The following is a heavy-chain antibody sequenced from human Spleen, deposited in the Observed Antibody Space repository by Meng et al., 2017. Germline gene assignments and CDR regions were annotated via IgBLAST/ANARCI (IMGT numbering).Heavy chain of an antibody. V-gene: IGHV1-2*02. CDR2: INPNSGGT. CDR1: GYTFTAYY. J-gene: IGHJ3*02. CDR3: ASSIVHDAFDS. Sequence: ASVKVSCKSSGYTFTAYYMHWVRQAPGQGLEWMGWINPNSGGTNYAQDFQGRVSMTRDTSISTAFMELSILRSDDTAVYYCASSIVHDAFDSWGQGTMVTVSS. D-gene: IGHD3-3*02.